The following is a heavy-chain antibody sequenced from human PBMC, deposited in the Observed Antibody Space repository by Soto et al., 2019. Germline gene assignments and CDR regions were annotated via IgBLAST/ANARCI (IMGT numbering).Heavy chain of an antibody. J-gene: IGHJ4*02. CDR1: GGSISSSSYY. Sequence: PSETLSLTCTVSGGSISSSSYYWGWIRQPPGKGLEWIGSIYYSGSTYYNPSLKSRVTISVDTSKNQFSLKLSSVTAADTAVYYCDGMVRGVIIHNDYWGQGTLVTVSS. CDR2: IYYSGST. V-gene: IGHV4-39*01. CDR3: DGMVRGVIIHNDY. D-gene: IGHD3-10*01.